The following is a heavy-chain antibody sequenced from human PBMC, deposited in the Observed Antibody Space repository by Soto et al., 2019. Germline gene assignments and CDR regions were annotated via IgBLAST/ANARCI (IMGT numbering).Heavy chain of an antibody. V-gene: IGHV1-69*01. D-gene: IGHD3-10*01. Sequence: QVQLVQYGAEVKKHGSSVKVSCKASGGTFSSYAISWVRQAPGQGLEWMGGIIPIFGTANYAKKFQGRVTITADETTSTAYMELSSLRSEDTAVDYFAITMVLGVIPPPDYWGQGTLVTVSS. CDR1: GGTFSSYA. CDR2: IIPIFGTA. CDR3: AITMVLGVIPPPDY. J-gene: IGHJ4*02.